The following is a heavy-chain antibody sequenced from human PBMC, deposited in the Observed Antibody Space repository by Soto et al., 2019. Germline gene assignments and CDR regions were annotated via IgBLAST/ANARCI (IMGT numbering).Heavy chain of an antibody. D-gene: IGHD3-3*01. CDR2: SRNTTKRYTT. CDR1: GFTFSDYY. V-gene: IGHV3-72*01. Sequence: EVQLVESGGGLVQPGGSLRLSCAASGFTFSDYYMDWVRQAPGQGLEWVGRSRNTTKRYTTEYAASVKGRFTIARDNSNNSLYLHMTSLTTEDTAVYYCSRIPVRRQDEECLLGDYLGQGTPVTVSS. CDR3: SRIPVRRQDEECLLGDY. J-gene: IGHJ4*02.